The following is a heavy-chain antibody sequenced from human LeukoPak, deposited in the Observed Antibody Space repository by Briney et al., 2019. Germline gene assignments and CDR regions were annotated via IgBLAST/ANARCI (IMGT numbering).Heavy chain of an antibody. V-gene: IGHV3-30-3*01. J-gene: IGHJ4*02. CDR3: ARDPIVGPPDYFDH. CDR1: GFTFSAYP. Sequence: GSSLRLSCAASGFTFSAYPFHWVRQAPGKGLEWVAVISYHGTIQYYADSVKGRFIISRDTSKKTLYLQMNSLTTEDTAVYYSARDPIVGPPDYFDHWSQGTLVTVSS. CDR2: ISYHGTIQ. D-gene: IGHD1-26*01.